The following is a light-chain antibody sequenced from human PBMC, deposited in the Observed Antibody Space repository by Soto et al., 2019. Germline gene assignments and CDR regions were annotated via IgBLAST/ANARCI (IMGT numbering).Light chain of an antibody. V-gene: IGKV1-5*01. CDR2: DAS. CDR3: QQYNSYS. CDR1: QSISSW. J-gene: IGKJ1*01. Sequence: DIQLTQSPSTLPASVGERVTLTCRASQSISSWLAWYQQKPGTAPKLLIYDASGLATGVPARFSGSGSGTEITLTISSLHPDDFASYYCQQYNSYSFGQGTKVDIK.